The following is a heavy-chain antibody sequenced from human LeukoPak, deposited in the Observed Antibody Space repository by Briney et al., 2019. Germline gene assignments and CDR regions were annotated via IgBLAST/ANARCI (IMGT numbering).Heavy chain of an antibody. CDR3: ARHVTSTYYYGSGSSYYYGMDV. V-gene: IGHV4-59*08. CDR1: GGSISSYY. CDR2: IYYSGST. Sequence: PSETLSLTCTVSGGSISSYYWSWIRQPPGKGLEWIGYIYYSGSTNYNPSLKSRVTISVDTSKNQFSLKLSSVTAADTAVYYCARHVTSTYYYGSGSSYYYGMDVWGQGTTVTVSS. D-gene: IGHD3-10*01. J-gene: IGHJ6*02.